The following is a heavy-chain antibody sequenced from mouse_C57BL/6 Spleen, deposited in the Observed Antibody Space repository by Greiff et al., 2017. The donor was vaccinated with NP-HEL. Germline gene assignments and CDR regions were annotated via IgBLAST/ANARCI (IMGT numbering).Heavy chain of an antibody. Sequence: VQVVESGAELMKPGASVKLSCKATGYTFTGYWIEWVKQRPGHGLEWIGEILPGSGSTNYNEKFKSKATLTVDKSSSTAYMQLSSLTSEDSAVYYCARWDAMDYWGQGTSVTVSS. CDR1: GYTFTGYW. CDR3: ARWDAMDY. V-gene: IGHV1-9*01. J-gene: IGHJ4*01. CDR2: ILPGSGST.